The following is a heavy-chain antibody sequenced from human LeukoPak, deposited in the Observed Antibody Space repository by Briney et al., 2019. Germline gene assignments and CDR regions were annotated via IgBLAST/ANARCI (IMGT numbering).Heavy chain of an antibody. CDR3: AGGEGAAGIYDAFDF. J-gene: IGHJ3*01. CDR2: ITGSGSRI. D-gene: IGHD6-13*01. Sequence: GGSLRLSCAASTSMFSSYAMTWVRQAPGKGLQWISTITGSGSRIYYADSVKGRFTLSRDNSKNTLHLQMNSLGAEDTAVYYCAGGEGAAGIYDAFDFWGQGPMVTVSS. CDR1: TSMFSSYA. V-gene: IGHV3-23*01.